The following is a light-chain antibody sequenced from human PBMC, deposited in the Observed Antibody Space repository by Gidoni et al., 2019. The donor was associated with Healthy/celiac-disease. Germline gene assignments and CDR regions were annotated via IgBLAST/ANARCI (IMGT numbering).Light chain of an antibody. CDR3: QQYNNWPRT. CDR1: QSVSSN. CDR2: GAS. J-gene: IGKJ1*01. V-gene: IGKV3-15*01. Sequence: EIVMTQSPATLSVSPGERATLSCRASQSVSSNLAWYQQKPGQAPRLLIYGASPRATGIPARFSGSGSGTEFTLTISSLQSEDFAVYYCQQYNNWPRTFGQXTKVEIK.